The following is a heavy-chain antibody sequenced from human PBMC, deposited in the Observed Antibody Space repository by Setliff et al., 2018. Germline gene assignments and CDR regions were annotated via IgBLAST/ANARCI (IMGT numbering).Heavy chain of an antibody. CDR2: ISAFTGFT. J-gene: IGHJ4*02. CDR3: SRLVRFCTRTSCQRLSSDDD. Sequence: GASVKVSCKASGYSFTMYGVNWVRQAPGQGLEWMAWISAFTGFTQYSQKFKGRVTVTKDASTSTAYMALSSLRLDDTAIYFCSRLVRFCTRTSCQRLSSDDDWGQGTLGTVSS. CDR1: GYSFTMYG. D-gene: IGHD2-2*01. V-gene: IGHV1-18*01.